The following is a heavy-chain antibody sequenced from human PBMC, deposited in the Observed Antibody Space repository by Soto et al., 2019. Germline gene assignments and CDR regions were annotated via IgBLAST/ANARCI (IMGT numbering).Heavy chain of an antibody. J-gene: IGHJ6*02. CDR2: IYHGGST. CDR1: GGSISSADW. CDR3: ASLSFSYGVDV. Sequence: PAETLSLTCAVSGGSISSADWLRVFRQPPGKGLEWSGEIYHGGSTSYNPSLKSRVTLSLDKFKNHFSLNLTSVTAADTAVDYCASLSFSYGVDVWGQGTTVTVSS. V-gene: IGHV4-4*02.